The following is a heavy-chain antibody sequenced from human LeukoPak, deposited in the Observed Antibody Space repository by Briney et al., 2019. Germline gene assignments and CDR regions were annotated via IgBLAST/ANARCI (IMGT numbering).Heavy chain of an antibody. CDR1: GYTFTSFD. CDR2: VNPNSGNT. D-gene: IGHD6-6*01. CDR3: ARGRQQLVRYFDY. Sequence: ASVKVSCKASGYTFTSFDINWVRQATGQGLEWMGWVNPNSGNTGYAQKFQGRVTMTRNTSISTAYMEVSSLRSEDTAVYYCARGRQQLVRYFDYWGQGTPVTVSS. J-gene: IGHJ4*02. V-gene: IGHV1-8*01.